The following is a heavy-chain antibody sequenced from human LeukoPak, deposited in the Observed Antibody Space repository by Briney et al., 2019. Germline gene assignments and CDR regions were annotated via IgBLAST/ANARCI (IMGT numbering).Heavy chain of an antibody. CDR3: ARGGGSSWGGHNWFDP. Sequence: SETLSLTCSVSGGSISSYYWSWIRQPAGKGLEWIGRIYASGSTNYNPSLKSRFTMSVDTSKKQFSLKMSSVTAADTAVYYCARGGGSSWGGHNWFDPWGQGTLVTVSS. D-gene: IGHD6-13*01. V-gene: IGHV4-4*07. J-gene: IGHJ5*02. CDR1: GGSISSYY. CDR2: IYASGST.